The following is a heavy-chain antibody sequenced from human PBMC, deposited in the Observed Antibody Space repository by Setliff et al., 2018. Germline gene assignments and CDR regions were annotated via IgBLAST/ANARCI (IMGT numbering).Heavy chain of an antibody. Sequence: QPGGSLRLSCAASDFTFTNAWMNWVRQAPGKGLEWVSYISSSSNKYYADSLKGRFTISRDNSKNTLYLQMNSLRAEDTAVYYCAKDLLGATGLGIGYCYMDVWGKGTTVTVSS. V-gene: IGHV3-48*01. J-gene: IGHJ6*03. D-gene: IGHD1-26*01. CDR3: AKDLLGATGLGIGYCYMDV. CDR2: ISSSSNK. CDR1: DFTFTNAW.